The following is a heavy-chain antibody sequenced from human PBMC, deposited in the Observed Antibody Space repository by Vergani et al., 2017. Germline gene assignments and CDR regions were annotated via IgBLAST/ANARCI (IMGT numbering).Heavy chain of an antibody. CDR2: LIPISGTT. J-gene: IGHJ5*02. D-gene: IGHD3-10*01. Sequence: QVNLVQSGAEVKRPGSSVKVSCKASGGSLSRHAISWVRQAPGQGIEWMGRLIPISGTTEYAQRFQGRLTINADEATSTVYMELTRLRPDDTAIFYCVRNGDRGVIDPWGQGTLVIVSS. V-gene: IGHV1-69*13. CDR1: GGSLSRHA. CDR3: VRNGDRGVIDP.